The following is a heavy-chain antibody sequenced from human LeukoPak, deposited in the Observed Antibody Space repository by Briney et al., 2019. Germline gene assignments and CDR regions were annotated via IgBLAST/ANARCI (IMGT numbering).Heavy chain of an antibody. V-gene: IGHV3-48*03. D-gene: IGHD2/OR15-2a*01. CDR2: ISSSGSTI. J-gene: IGHJ4*02. Sequence: GGSLRLSCAASGFTFSSYEMNWVRQAPGKGLEWVSYISSSGSTIYYADSAKGRFTISRDNSKNTLYLQMNSLRAEDTAVYYCAKPLSTRGGFDYWGQGTLVTVSS. CDR1: GFTFSSYE. CDR3: AKPLSTRGGFDY.